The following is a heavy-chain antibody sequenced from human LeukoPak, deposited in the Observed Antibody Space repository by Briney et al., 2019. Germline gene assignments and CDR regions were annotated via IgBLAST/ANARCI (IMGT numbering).Heavy chain of an antibody. D-gene: IGHD3-3*01. CDR1: GGSISSYY. Sequence: PSETLSLTCTVPGGSISSYYWSWIRQPPGKGLEWIGYIYYSGSTNYNPSLKSRVTISVDTSKNQFSLKLSSVTAADTAVYYCARVRGIFGVVPYYFDYWGQGTLVTVSS. CDR2: IYYSGST. V-gene: IGHV4-59*01. J-gene: IGHJ4*02. CDR3: ARVRGIFGVVPYYFDY.